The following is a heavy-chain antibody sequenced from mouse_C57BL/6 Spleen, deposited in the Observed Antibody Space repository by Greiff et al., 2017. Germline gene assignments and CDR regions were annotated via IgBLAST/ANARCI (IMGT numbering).Heavy chain of an antibody. D-gene: IGHD1-1*01. CDR3: ARGDGSTWFAY. Sequence: QVQLQQPGAELVRPGSSVKLSCKASGYTFTSYWMHWVKQRPIQGLEWIGNIDPSDSETHYNQQFKDKATLTVDKSSSTAYMQLSSLTSEDSAVYYWARGDGSTWFAYWGQGTLVTVSA. CDR1: GYTFTSYW. V-gene: IGHV1-52*01. CDR2: IDPSDSET. J-gene: IGHJ3*01.